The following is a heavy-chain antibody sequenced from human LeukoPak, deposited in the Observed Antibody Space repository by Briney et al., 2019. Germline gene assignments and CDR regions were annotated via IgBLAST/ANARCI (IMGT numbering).Heavy chain of an antibody. Sequence: QTGGSLRLSCAVSGLTFSSYNMNWVRQAPGKGLEWVSYISNSGSMIYYADSVKGRFTLSRDNAKNSLYLQMNSLRDEDTAVYYCARGPISGWSADYWGQGTLVTVSS. J-gene: IGHJ4*02. D-gene: IGHD6-19*01. CDR1: GLTFSSYN. CDR3: ARGPISGWSADY. CDR2: ISNSGSMI. V-gene: IGHV3-48*02.